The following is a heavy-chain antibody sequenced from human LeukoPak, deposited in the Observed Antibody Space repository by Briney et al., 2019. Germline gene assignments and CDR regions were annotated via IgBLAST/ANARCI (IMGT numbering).Heavy chain of an antibody. Sequence: AGGSLRLSCAASGFTFSSYGMHWVRQAPGKGLEWVAVIWYDGSNKYYADSVKGRFTISRDNSKNTLYLQMNSLRAEDTAVYYCAKAYYDSSGHNGYFDYWGQGTLVTVSS. D-gene: IGHD3-22*01. CDR3: AKAYYDSSGHNGYFDY. CDR1: GFTFSSYG. J-gene: IGHJ4*02. V-gene: IGHV3-33*06. CDR2: IWYDGSNK.